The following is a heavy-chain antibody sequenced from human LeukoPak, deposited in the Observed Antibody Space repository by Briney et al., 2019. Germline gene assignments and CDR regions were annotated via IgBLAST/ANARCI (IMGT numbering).Heavy chain of an antibody. Sequence: GRSLRLSCAASGFTLSSYGMHWVRQAPGKGLEWVAVISYDGSNKYYADSVKGRFTISRDNSKNTLYLQMNSLRAEDTAVYYCARESRIFGVVTSNWFDPWGQGTLVTVSS. CDR3: ARESRIFGVVTSNWFDP. CDR1: GFTLSSYG. CDR2: ISYDGSNK. V-gene: IGHV3-30*03. D-gene: IGHD3-3*01. J-gene: IGHJ5*02.